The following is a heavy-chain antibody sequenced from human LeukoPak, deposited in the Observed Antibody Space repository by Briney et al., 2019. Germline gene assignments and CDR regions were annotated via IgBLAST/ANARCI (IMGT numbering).Heavy chain of an antibody. J-gene: IGHJ5*02. CDR1: GYSFTSFG. CDR3: ARERYYYDSSGYLQYNWFDP. Sequence: GASVKVSCKASGYSFTSFGMSWVRQAPGQGLEWMGWINTNTGNPTYAQGFTGRFVFSLDTSVSTAYLQISSLKAEDTAVYYCARERYYYDSSGYLQYNWFDPWGQGTLVTVSS. D-gene: IGHD3-22*01. CDR2: INTNTGNP. V-gene: IGHV7-4-1*02.